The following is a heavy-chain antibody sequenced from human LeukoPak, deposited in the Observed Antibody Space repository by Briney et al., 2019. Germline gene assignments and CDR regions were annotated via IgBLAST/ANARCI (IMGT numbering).Heavy chain of an antibody. CDR1: GFTFSSYA. V-gene: IGHV3-23*01. Sequence: PGGSLRLFCAASGFTFSSYAMSWVRQAPGKGLEWVSAISGSGGSTYYADSVKGRFTISRDNSKNTLYLQMNSLRAEDTAVYYCAKEGRSGYCSSTSCSTYYFDYWGQGTLVTVSS. CDR3: AKEGRSGYCSSTSCSTYYFDY. D-gene: IGHD2-2*03. CDR2: ISGSGGST. J-gene: IGHJ4*02.